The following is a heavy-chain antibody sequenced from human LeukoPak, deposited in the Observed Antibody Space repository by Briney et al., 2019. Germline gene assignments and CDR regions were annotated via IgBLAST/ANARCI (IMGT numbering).Heavy chain of an antibody. Sequence: PSETLSLTCTVSGGSISSTSYFWGWIRQPPGKGLEWIGYIHYSGSTYYNPSLMSRVTMSVDTSKNQFSLKLSSVTAVDTAVYYCARKHRWNGLYFDYWGQGTLVTVSS. CDR3: ARKHRWNGLYFDY. D-gene: IGHD1-1*01. CDR2: IHYSGST. J-gene: IGHJ4*02. CDR1: GGSISSTSYF. V-gene: IGHV4-39*07.